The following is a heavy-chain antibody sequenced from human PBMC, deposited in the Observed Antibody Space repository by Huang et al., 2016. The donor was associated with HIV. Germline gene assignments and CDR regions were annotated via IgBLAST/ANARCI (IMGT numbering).Heavy chain of an antibody. Sequence: QVQLQESGPGLVKPSQTLSLICSVSGDSITSIMNYYWTWVRQPAGQGLEYVGLIYATWTTYYNPSLKTRVSISLDTSKNQFSLRLTSMTAADTAVYYCARATYRDFEYSFDFWGQGILVTVSS. CDR2: IYATWTT. CDR3: ARATYRDFEYSFDF. D-gene: IGHD2-21*01. V-gene: IGHV4-61*09. J-gene: IGHJ4*02. CDR1: GDSITSIMNYY.